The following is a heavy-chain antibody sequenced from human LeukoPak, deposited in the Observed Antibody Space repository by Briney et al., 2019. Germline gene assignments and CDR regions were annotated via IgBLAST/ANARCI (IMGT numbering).Heavy chain of an antibody. Sequence: GGSLRLSCAASGFTFSSYWMSWVRQAPGKGLEWVVNIKQDGSEEYYVDSVKGRFTISRDNAKTSLYLQMNSLRAEDTAVYYCARGPLIAPYYFDYWGQGTLVTVSS. J-gene: IGHJ4*02. CDR1: GFTFSSYW. CDR3: ARGPLIAPYYFDY. D-gene: IGHD2/OR15-2a*01. V-gene: IGHV3-7*01. CDR2: IKQDGSEE.